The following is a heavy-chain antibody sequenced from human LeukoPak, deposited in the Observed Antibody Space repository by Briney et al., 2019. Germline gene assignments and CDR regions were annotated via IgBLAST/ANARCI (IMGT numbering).Heavy chain of an antibody. D-gene: IGHD2-21*02. CDR3: ARHGYCGGDCYFDY. J-gene: IGHJ4*02. CDR2: IYHSGST. CDR1: GGSISSGGYS. V-gene: IGHV4-30-2*01. Sequence: PSQTLSLTCAVSGGSISSGGYSWSWIRQPPGKGLEWIGYIYHSGSTYYNPSLKSRVTISVDRSKNQFSLKLSSVTAADTAVYYCARHGYCGGDCYFDYWGQGTLVTVSS.